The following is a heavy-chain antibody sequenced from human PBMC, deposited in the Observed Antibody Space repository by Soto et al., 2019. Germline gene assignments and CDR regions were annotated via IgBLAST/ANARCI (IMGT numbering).Heavy chain of an antibody. V-gene: IGHV3-33*01. J-gene: IGHJ4*02. Sequence: QVQLVESGGGVGQPGRSLRLSCAASGFTFSSYGMHWVRQAPGKGLEWVAVIWYDGSNKYYADSVKGRFTISRDNSKNTLYLQMNSLRAEDTAVYYCARDLGSGWSVPTFDYWGQGTLVTVSS. CDR3: ARDLGSGWSVPTFDY. D-gene: IGHD6-19*01. CDR1: GFTFSSYG. CDR2: IWYDGSNK.